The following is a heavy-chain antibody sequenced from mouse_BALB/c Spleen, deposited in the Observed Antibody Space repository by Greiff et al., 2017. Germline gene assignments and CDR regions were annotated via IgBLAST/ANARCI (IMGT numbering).Heavy chain of an antibody. CDR3: ARDGIYYDYVWFAY. CDR2: ISSGGSYT. Sequence: EVQLVESGGDLVKPGGSLKLSCAASGFTFSSYGMSWVRQTPDKRLEWVATISSGGSYTYYPDSVKGRFTISRDNAKNTLYLQMSSLKSEDTAMYYCARDGIYYDYVWFAYWGQGTLVTVSA. D-gene: IGHD2-4*01. J-gene: IGHJ3*01. CDR1: GFTFSSYG. V-gene: IGHV5-6*01.